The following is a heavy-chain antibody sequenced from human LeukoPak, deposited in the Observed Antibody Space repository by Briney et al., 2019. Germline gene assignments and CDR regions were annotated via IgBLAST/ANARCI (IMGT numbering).Heavy chain of an antibody. J-gene: IGHJ4*02. CDR1: GFTFSSYA. Sequence: QSGGSLRLSCAASGFTFSSYAMHWVRQAPGKGLEWVAVISYDGSNKYYADSVKGRFTISRDNSKNTLYLQMNSLRAEDTAVYYYARVEMATIRPPDYWGQGTLVTVSS. CDR2: ISYDGSNK. D-gene: IGHD5-24*01. V-gene: IGHV3-30*04. CDR3: ARVEMATIRPPDY.